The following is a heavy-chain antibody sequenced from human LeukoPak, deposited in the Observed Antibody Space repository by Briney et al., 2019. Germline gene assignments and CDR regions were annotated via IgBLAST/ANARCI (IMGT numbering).Heavy chain of an antibody. CDR1: GFTFRIYE. V-gene: IGHV3-48*03. CDR2: ISSSSSTI. J-gene: IGHJ4*02. Sequence: GGSLRLSCSASGFTFRIYEMNEVREAPGKGLEWVSYISSSSSTIYYADSVKGRFTISRDNAKNSLYLQINSLSAEDTAVYYCARDGSSTSGVGYFDYWGKGTLVTV. D-gene: IGHD2-2*01. CDR3: ARDGSSTSGVGYFDY.